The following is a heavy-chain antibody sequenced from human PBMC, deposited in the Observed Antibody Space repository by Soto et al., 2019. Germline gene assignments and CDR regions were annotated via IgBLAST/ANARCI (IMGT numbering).Heavy chain of an antibody. Sequence: SETLSLTCTVSGASINGGGYYWSWIRQVPGKGLEWIGYIYFSGSTYYNPSLEGRVTISRDTSQNQFSLQLSSVTAADTAVYYCASGKAWEVLLAYWGQGTLVTVSS. CDR3: ASGKAWEVLLAY. CDR1: GASINGGGYY. V-gene: IGHV4-31*03. CDR2: IYFSGST. D-gene: IGHD1-26*01. J-gene: IGHJ4*02.